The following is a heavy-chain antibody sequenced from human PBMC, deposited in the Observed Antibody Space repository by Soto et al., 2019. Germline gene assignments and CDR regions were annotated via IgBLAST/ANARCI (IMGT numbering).Heavy chain of an antibody. J-gene: IGHJ5*02. CDR1: GYTFTSYA. Sequence: ASVKVSRKASGYTFTSYAMHWVRQAPGQRLEWMGWINAGNGNTKYSQKFQGRVTITRDTSASTAYMELSSLRSEDTAVYYCARGVAGPLHWFDPWGQGTLVTVSS. CDR2: INAGNGNT. CDR3: ARGVAGPLHWFDP. V-gene: IGHV1-3*01. D-gene: IGHD6-19*01.